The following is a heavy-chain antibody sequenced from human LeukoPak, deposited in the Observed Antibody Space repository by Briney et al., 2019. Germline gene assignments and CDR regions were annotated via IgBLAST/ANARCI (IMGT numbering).Heavy chain of an antibody. Sequence: RSSETLSLTCTVSGGSISSYYWSWIRQPPGKGLEWIGYIYYSGSANYNPSLKSRVTISVDTSKNQFSLKLSSVTAADTAVYYCAGALSRYYFDYWGQGTLVTVSS. J-gene: IGHJ4*02. D-gene: IGHD2/OR15-2a*01. CDR3: AGALSRYYFDY. CDR2: IYYSGSA. CDR1: GGSISSYY. V-gene: IGHV4-59*01.